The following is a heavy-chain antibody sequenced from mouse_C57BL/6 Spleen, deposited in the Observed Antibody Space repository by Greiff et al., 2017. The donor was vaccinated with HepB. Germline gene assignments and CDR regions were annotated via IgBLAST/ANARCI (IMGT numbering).Heavy chain of an antibody. CDR2: INYDGSST. V-gene: IGHV5-16*01. J-gene: IGHJ2*01. Sequence: EVQLAESEGGLVQPGRSMKLSCTASGFTFSDYYMAWVRQVPEKGLEWVANINYDGSSTYYLDSLKSRFIISRDNAKNILYLQMSSLKSEDTATYYCASYDHYFDYWGQGTTLTVSS. CDR3: ASYDHYFDY. D-gene: IGHD2-3*01. CDR1: GFTFSDYY.